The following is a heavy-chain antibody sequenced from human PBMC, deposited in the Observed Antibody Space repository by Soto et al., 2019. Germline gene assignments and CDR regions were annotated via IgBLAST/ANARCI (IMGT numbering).Heavy chain of an antibody. J-gene: IGHJ6*02. CDR2: ISGSSDRI. Sequence: GSLRLSCVASGFTFRDFYLTWIRQGPGKGLEWISYISGSSDRIKYADSVKGRFTISRDTAKNSLYLQMNSLRVEDTGVYFCARGGKPTPENYYGMDVWGQGTTVTVSS. CDR3: ARGGKPTPENYYGMDV. D-gene: IGHD4-17*01. V-gene: IGHV3-11*06. CDR1: GFTFRDFY.